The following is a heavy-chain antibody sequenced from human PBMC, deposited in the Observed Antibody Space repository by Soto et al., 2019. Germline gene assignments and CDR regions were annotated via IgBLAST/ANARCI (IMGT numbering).Heavy chain of an antibody. CDR2: IIPIFGTA. J-gene: IGHJ3*02. D-gene: IGHD3-22*01. V-gene: IGHV1-69*01. Sequence: QVQLVQSGAEVKKPGSSVKVSCKASGGTFSSYAISWVREAPGQGLEWMGGIIPIFGTANYAQKFQGRVTITADESTSTAYMELSSLRSEDTAVYYCARASPIYYDRSGYLTGAFDIWGQGTMVTVSS. CDR3: ARASPIYYDRSGYLTGAFDI. CDR1: GGTFSSYA.